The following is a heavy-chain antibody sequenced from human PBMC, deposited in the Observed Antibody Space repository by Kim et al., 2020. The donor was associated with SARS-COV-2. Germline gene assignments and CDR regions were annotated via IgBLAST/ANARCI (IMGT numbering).Heavy chain of an antibody. Sequence: GESLKISCKGSGYSFTSYWIGWVRQMPGKGLEWMGIIYPGDSDTRYSPSFQGQVTISADKSISTAYLQWSSLKASDTAMYYCARQNLAARSTYYYYGMDVWGQGTTVTVSS. V-gene: IGHV5-51*01. CDR1: GYSFTSYW. CDR3: ARQNLAARSTYYYYGMDV. J-gene: IGHJ6*02. D-gene: IGHD6-6*01. CDR2: IYPGDSDT.